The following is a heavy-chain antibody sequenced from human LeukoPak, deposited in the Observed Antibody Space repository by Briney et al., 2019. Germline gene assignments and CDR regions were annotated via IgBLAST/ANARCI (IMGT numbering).Heavy chain of an antibody. D-gene: IGHD5-18*01. CDR1: GGSISSYY. CDR3: ARELGGDTAMGYFDY. V-gene: IGHV4-59*01. CDR2: IYYSGST. Sequence: SETLSLTCTVSGGSISSYYWSWIRQPPGKGLEWIGYIYYSGSTNYNPSLKSRVTISVDTSKNQFSLKLSSVTAADTAVCYCARELGGDTAMGYFDYWGQGTLVTVSS. J-gene: IGHJ4*02.